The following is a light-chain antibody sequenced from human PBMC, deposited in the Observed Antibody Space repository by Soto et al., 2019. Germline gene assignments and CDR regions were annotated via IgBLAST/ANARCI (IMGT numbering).Light chain of an antibody. V-gene: IGLV4-69*01. J-gene: IGLJ2*01. CDR2: LDSDGSH. Sequence: QPVLTQSPSASASLGASVKLTCTLSSGHSSYAIAWHQQQPEKGPRYLMKLDSDGSHTKGDAIPDRFSGSSSGAERYLTLSGLQSEDEADYYCQTWGTGIHVVFGGGTKRTVL. CDR1: SGHSSYA. CDR3: QTWGTGIHVV.